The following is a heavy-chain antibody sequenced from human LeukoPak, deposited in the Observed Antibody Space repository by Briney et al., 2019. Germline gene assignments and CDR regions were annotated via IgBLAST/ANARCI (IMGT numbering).Heavy chain of an antibody. D-gene: IGHD3-10*01. Sequence: PGGSLRLSCAASGFTFSNHWMTWVRQAPGNGLEWVANVNQGGNAQYYVDSVRGRFTISRDNARNSLQLQMNSLTAEDTALYYCARDGFATGSHDYWGQGTLVTVSS. V-gene: IGHV3-7*01. CDR3: ARDGFATGSHDY. CDR1: GFTFSNHW. CDR2: VNQGGNAQ. J-gene: IGHJ4*02.